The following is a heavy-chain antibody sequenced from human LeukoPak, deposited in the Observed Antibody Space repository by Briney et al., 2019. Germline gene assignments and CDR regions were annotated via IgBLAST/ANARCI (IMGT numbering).Heavy chain of an antibody. CDR1: GYTFTSYG. V-gene: IGHV1-18*01. CDR2: ISAYNGNT. D-gene: IGHD2-15*01. J-gene: IGHJ4*02. Sequence: GASVKVSCKASGYTFTSYGISWVRQAPGQGLEWMGWISAYNGNTNYAQKLQGRVTMTTDTSTSTAYMELSRLRSDDTAVYYCARGILGYCSGGSCYYGYWGQGTLVTVSS. CDR3: ARGILGYCSGGSCYYGY.